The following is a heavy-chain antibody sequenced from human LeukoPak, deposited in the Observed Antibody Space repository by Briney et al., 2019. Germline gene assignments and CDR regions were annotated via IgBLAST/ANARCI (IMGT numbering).Heavy chain of an antibody. CDR3: ARPRTYSSGWYYFDY. V-gene: IGHV4-39*01. Sequence: SETLSLTCTVSGGSISSSSYYWGWIRQPPGKGLEWIGSIYYSGSTSYNPSLKSRVTISVDTSKNQFSLKLSSVTAADTAVYYCARPRTYSSGWYYFDYWGQGTLVTVSS. CDR2: IYYSGST. D-gene: IGHD6-19*01. CDR1: GGSISSSSYY. J-gene: IGHJ4*02.